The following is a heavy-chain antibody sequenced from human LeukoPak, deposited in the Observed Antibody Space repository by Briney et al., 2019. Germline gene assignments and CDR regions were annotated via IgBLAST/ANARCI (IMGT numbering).Heavy chain of an antibody. CDR1: GYTLTELS. V-gene: IGHV1-24*01. CDR3: ATFGGYYFDF. J-gene: IGHJ4*02. CDR2: FDPEDGET. D-gene: IGHD3-10*01. Sequence: EASVKVSCKVSGYTLTELSMHWVRQAPGKGLEWMGGFDPEDGETIYARKFQGRVTMTEDTSTDTAYMELSSLRSEDTAVYYCATFGGYYFDFWGQGTLVTVSS.